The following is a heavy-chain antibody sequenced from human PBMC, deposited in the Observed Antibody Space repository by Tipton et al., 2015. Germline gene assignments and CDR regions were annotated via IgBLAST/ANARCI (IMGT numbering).Heavy chain of an antibody. V-gene: IGHV3-33*05. Sequence: SLRLSCAASGFRFSDFAMHWVRQAPGKGLDWVAIISYDGYFKNYGDSVKGRFSISRNNSNNTLYLQMNSLRVDDTAIYFCARNEDGGFDYWGQGTLVTVSS. D-gene: IGHD4-23*01. CDR1: GFRFSDFA. CDR3: ARNEDGGFDY. J-gene: IGHJ4*02. CDR2: ISYDGYFK.